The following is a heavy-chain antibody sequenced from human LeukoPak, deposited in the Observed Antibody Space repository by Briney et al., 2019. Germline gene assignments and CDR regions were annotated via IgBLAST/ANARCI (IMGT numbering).Heavy chain of an antibody. CDR1: GGSISSYY. J-gene: IGHJ3*02. Sequence: PSETLSLTCTVSGGSISSYYWSWIRQPPGKGLEWIGYIYYSGSTNYNPSLKSRVTISVYTSNIQFSLKLSSVTAVDTSVYYCARGTYYYDSSGYTHSIIDTTGQGT. CDR3: ARGTYYYDSSGYTHSIIDT. CDR2: IYYSGST. V-gene: IGHV4-59*01. D-gene: IGHD3-22*01.